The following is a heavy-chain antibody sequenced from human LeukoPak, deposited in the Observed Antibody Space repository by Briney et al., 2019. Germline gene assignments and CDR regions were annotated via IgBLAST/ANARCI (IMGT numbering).Heavy chain of an antibody. CDR2: IYYSGST. D-gene: IGHD3-10*01. V-gene: IGHV4-59*01. Sequence: PSETLSLTCTVSGGSISSYYWSWIRQPPGKGLEWIGYIYYSGSTNYNPSLKSRVTVSVDTSKNQFSLKLSSVTAADTAVYYCAREALQGGAPPGPYYMDVWGKGTTVTVSS. CDR3: AREALQGGAPPGPYYMDV. CDR1: GGSISSYY. J-gene: IGHJ6*03.